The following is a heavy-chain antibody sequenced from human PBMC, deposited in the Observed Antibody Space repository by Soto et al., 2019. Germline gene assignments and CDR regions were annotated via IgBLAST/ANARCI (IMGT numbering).Heavy chain of an antibody. D-gene: IGHD2-8*01. J-gene: IGHJ4*02. V-gene: IGHV3-9*01. CDR1: GFTFDYYA. CDR2: ISWNSGSI. CDR3: AKXAGYCTNGVCYGTFLDY. Sequence: GGSLRLSCAASGFTFDYYAMHWVRQAPGKGLEWVSGISWNSGSIGYADSVKGRFTISRDNAKNSLYLQMNSLRAEDTALYYCAKXAGYCTNGVCYGTFLDYWGPGTLVTVSS.